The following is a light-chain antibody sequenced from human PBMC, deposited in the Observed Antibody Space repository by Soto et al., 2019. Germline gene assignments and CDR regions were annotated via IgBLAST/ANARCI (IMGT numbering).Light chain of an antibody. CDR2: EVS. CDR1: SSDIGGYNY. J-gene: IGLJ2*01. V-gene: IGLV2-14*01. Sequence: QSALTQPASVSGSPGQSITISCTGTSSDIGGYNYVSWYQQHPDKAPKLIIYEVSDRPSGVSSRFSGSKSGNTASLTISGLQSEDEADYYCNSYTSSSTVVFGGGTKVTVL. CDR3: NSYTSSSTVV.